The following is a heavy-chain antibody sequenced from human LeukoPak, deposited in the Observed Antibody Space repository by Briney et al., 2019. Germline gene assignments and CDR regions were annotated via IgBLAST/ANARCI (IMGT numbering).Heavy chain of an antibody. Sequence: GGSLRLSCAASGFTFSSYSMNWVRQAPGKGLEWVSSISSSSSYIYYADSVKGRFTISRDNAKNSLYLQMNSLRAEDTAVYYCARVGAYYYGSGSYWAFDIRGQGTMVTVSS. CDR3: ARVGAYYYGSGSYWAFDI. V-gene: IGHV3-21*01. CDR2: ISSSSSYI. D-gene: IGHD3-10*01. J-gene: IGHJ3*02. CDR1: GFTFSSYS.